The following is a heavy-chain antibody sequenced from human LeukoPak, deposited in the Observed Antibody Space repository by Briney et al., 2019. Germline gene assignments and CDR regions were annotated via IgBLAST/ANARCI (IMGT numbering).Heavy chain of an antibody. CDR2: IIPILGIA. Sequence: SVKVSCKASGGTFSSYTISWVRQAPGQGLEWMGRIIPILGIANYAQKFQGRVTTTADKPTSTAYMELSSLRSEDTAVYYCARYYYDSSGPGAFDPWGQGTLVTVSS. CDR1: GGTFSSYT. J-gene: IGHJ5*02. CDR3: ARYYYDSSGPGAFDP. V-gene: IGHV1-69*02. D-gene: IGHD3-22*01.